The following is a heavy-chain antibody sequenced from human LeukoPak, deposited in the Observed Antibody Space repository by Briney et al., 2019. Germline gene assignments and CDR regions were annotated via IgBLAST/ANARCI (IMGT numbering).Heavy chain of an antibody. D-gene: IGHD2-15*01. Sequence: SQTLSLTCTVSGGSISSGSYYWSWIRQPAGKGLEWIGRIYTSGSTNYNPSLKSRVTISVDTSKNQFSLKLSSVTAADTAVYYCAKDSHGYCGGGSCYSGGWFDPWGQGTLVTVSS. CDR2: IYTSGST. V-gene: IGHV4-61*02. CDR1: GGSISSGSYY. J-gene: IGHJ5*02. CDR3: AKDSHGYCGGGSCYSGGWFDP.